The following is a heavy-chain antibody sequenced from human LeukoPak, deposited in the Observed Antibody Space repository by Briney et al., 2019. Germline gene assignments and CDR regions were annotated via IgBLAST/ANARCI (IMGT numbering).Heavy chain of an antibody. Sequence: GGSLRLSCAASGFTFSSYGMHWVRQAPGTGLEWVAVISYDGSNKYYADSVKGRFTISRDNSKNTVYLQMNSLRAEDTAVYHCAKELVGSGYADWGQGTLVTVSS. V-gene: IGHV3-30*18. J-gene: IGHJ4*02. CDR2: ISYDGSNK. CDR3: AKELVGSGYAD. CDR1: GFTFSSYG. D-gene: IGHD5-12*01.